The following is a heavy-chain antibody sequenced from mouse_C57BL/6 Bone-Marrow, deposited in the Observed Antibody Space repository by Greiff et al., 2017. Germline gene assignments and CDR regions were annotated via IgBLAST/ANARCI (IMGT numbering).Heavy chain of an antibody. CDR3: AREPGVAY. D-gene: IGHD3-1*01. CDR2: ISDGGSYT. V-gene: IGHV5-4*01. J-gene: IGHJ3*01. Sequence: EVKLVESGGGLVQPGGSLTLSCAASGFTFSSYAMSWVRQTPEKRLAWVATISDGGSYTYYPAYVKGRFTNTRDNAKNNLYLQMSDLKYEDTAMYYCAREPGVAYWGKGTLVTVSA. CDR1: GFTFSSYA.